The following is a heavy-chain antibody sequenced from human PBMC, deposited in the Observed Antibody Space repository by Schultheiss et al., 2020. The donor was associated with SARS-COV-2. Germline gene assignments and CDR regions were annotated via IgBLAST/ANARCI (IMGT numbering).Heavy chain of an antibody. Sequence: GGSLRLSCAASGFTFSSYAMSWVRQAPGKGLEWVSAISGSGGSTYYADSVKGRFTISRDNSKNSLYLQMNSLRAEDTAVYYCARGEESIAAAGLNGMDVWGQGTTVTVSS. D-gene: IGHD6-13*01. CDR1: GFTFSSYA. CDR2: ISGSGGST. V-gene: IGHV3-23*01. CDR3: ARGEESIAAAGLNGMDV. J-gene: IGHJ6*02.